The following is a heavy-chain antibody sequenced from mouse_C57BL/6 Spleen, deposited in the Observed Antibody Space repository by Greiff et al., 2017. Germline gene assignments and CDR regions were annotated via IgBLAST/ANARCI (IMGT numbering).Heavy chain of an antibody. J-gene: IGHJ4*01. Sequence: VPLHQSGPGLVQPSQSLSITCTVSGFSLTSYGVHWVRQSPGKGLEWRGVIWSGGSTDYNAAFISRLSISMDNSKSQVFFKMSSRQADDTAIYYCARYDYGGGYAMYYWGKRTSVTV. V-gene: IGHV2-2*01. CDR3: ARYDYGGGYAMYY. D-gene: IGHD2-4*01. CDR2: IWSGGST. CDR1: GFSLTSYG.